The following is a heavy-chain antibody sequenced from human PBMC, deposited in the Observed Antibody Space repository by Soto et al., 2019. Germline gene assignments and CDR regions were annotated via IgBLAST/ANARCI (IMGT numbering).Heavy chain of an antibody. CDR3: ARGITGNTYYYYYGMDV. CDR1: GGSISSYY. V-gene: IGHV4-59*01. J-gene: IGHJ6*02. D-gene: IGHD1-20*01. Sequence: SETLSLTCTVSGGSISSYYWSWIRQPPGKGLEWIGYIYYSGSTNYNPSLKSRVTISVDTSKNQFSLKLSSVTAADTAVYYCARGITGNTYYYYYGMDVWGQGTTVTVSS. CDR2: IYYSGST.